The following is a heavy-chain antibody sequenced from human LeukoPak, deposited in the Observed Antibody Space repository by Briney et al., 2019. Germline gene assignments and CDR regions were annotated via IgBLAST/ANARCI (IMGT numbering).Heavy chain of an antibody. CDR1: GYTFTNYY. CDR2: INPSGNST. V-gene: IGHV1-46*01. CDR3: ARDRGDIVLMVYALGY. Sequence: GASVKVSCKASGYTFTNYYMHWVRQAPGQGLEWMGIINPSGNSTSYAQKFQGRVTMTGDTSISTAYMELSRLRSDDTAVYYCARDRGDIVLMVYALGYWGQGTLVTVSS. J-gene: IGHJ4*02. D-gene: IGHD2-8*01.